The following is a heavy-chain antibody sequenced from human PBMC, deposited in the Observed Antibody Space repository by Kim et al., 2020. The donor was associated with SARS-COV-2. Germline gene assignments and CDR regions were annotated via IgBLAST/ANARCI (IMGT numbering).Heavy chain of an antibody. CDR3: ARDSIFLQWSFDY. D-gene: IGHD2-15*01. CDR2: ISGSGGST. J-gene: IGHJ4*02. Sequence: GGSLRLSCAASGFTFSSYAMSWVRQAPGKGLEWVSAISGSGGSTYYADSVKGRFTISRDNSKNTLYLQMNSLRAEDTAVYYCARDSIFLQWSFDYWGQGTLVTVSS. V-gene: IGHV3-23*01. CDR1: GFTFSSYA.